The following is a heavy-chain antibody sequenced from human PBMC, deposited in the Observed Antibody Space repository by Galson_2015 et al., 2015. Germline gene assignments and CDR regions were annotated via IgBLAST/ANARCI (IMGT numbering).Heavy chain of an antibody. D-gene: IGHD3-10*01. CDR1: GFTFNNYD. CDR2: ISSSGGST. CDR3: AKVNGDVVWGTITTFDH. J-gene: IGHJ4*02. Sequence: SLRLSCAASGFTFNNYDMSWVRQAPGKGLEWVSAISSSGGSTYSADSVKGRFTTSRDNSKNTLYLQMNSLRAEDTAVYYCAKVNGDVVWGTITTFDHWGQGTLVTASS. V-gene: IGHV3-23*01.